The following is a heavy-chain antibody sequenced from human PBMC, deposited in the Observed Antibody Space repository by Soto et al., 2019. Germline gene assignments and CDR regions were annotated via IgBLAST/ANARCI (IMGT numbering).Heavy chain of an antibody. Sequence: PGWSLRLSCASSVFTFIKYGMHWVRQAPGKGLEWVAVISYDGSNKYYADSVKGRFTISRDKSTNTLYVQMNSLRVEDTAVYYCAKGAEGGAYYGMDVWGQGTTVTVSS. CDR3: AKGAEGGAYYGMDV. J-gene: IGHJ6*02. CDR2: ISYDGSNK. CDR1: VFTFIKYG. V-gene: IGHV3-30*18. D-gene: IGHD3-16*01.